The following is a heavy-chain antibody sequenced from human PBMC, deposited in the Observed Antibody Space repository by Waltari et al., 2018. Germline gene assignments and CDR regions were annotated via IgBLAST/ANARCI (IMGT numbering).Heavy chain of an antibody. CDR2: IYYSGST. CDR1: AGCITNSRNK. V-gene: IGHV4-39*01. CDR3: ARRLNTAMARADV. D-gene: IGHD5-18*01. J-gene: IGHJ6*02. Sequence: QMQMQEQKQGLVKRSEKRSITSTGHAGCITNSRNKRGRKPQPPGKGLEWIGSIYYSGSTYYNPSLKSRVTISVDTSKNQFSLKLSSVTAADTAVYYCARRLNTAMARADVWGQGTTVTVSS.